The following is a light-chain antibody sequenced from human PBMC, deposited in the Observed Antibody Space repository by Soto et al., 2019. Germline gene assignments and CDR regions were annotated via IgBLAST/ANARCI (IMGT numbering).Light chain of an antibody. V-gene: IGKV3D-20*01. Sequence: EIVLTQSPATLSLSPGERATLSCGASQSVRSSWLAWYQHKPGLAPRLLIYDASNRATGIPDRFSGSGSGTDFTLTISRVEPEDFAVYYCQQYGTSDRTFGQGTKVEIK. CDR3: QQYGTSDRT. J-gene: IGKJ1*01. CDR1: QSVRSSW. CDR2: DAS.